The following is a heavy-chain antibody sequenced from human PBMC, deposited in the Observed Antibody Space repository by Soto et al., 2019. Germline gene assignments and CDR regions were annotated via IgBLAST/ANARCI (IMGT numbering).Heavy chain of an antibody. CDR1: GFTFSSYA. Sequence: EVQLLESGGGLVQPGGSLRLSCAASGFTFSSYAMSWVRQAPGKGLEWVSAISGSGGSTYYADSVKGRFTISRDNSKNTLYLQMNSLRAEDTAVYYCASLLKVDYYDSSGYPPLDYWGQGTLVTVSS. V-gene: IGHV3-23*01. J-gene: IGHJ4*02. D-gene: IGHD3-22*01. CDR3: ASLLKVDYYDSSGYPPLDY. CDR2: ISGSGGST.